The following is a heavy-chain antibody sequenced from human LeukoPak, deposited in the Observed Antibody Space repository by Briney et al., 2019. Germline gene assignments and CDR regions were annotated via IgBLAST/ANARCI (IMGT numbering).Heavy chain of an antibody. V-gene: IGHV3-21*01. CDR2: ISRTSSYI. CDR3: ARETYSSSWSYYFDY. Sequence: GGSLRLSCAASGFTFSSYSMNWVRQAPGKGLEWVSSISRTSSYIYYADSVKGRFTISRDNAKNSLYLQLNSLRAEDTAVYYCARETYSSSWSYYFDYWGQGTPVTVAS. D-gene: IGHD6-13*01. J-gene: IGHJ4*02. CDR1: GFTFSSYS.